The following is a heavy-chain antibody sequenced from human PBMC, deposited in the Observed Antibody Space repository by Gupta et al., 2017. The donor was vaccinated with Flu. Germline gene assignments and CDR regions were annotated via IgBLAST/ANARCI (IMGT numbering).Heavy chain of an antibody. CDR3: ARATEDGDGYNHPLDY. CDR2: ISSSSSYI. D-gene: IGHD5-12*01. J-gene: IGHJ4*02. V-gene: IGHV3-21*01. CDR1: GFTFSNYD. Sequence: EVQLVESGGGLVKPGGSLRLSCAASGFTFSNYDMNWVRQAPGKGMEWVSSISSSSSYIYYADSVKGRFTISRDNAKNSLYLQMNSRRAEDTAVYYCARATEDGDGYNHPLDYWGQGTLVTVSS.